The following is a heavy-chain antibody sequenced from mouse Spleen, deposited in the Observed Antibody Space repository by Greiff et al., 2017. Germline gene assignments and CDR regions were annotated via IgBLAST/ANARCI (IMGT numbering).Heavy chain of an antibody. V-gene: IGHV7-3*01. CDR1: GFTFTDYY. CDR3: ASRYWDGGAIDY. Sequence: EVKLMESGGGLVQPGGSLSLSCAASGFTFTDYYMSWVRQPPGKALEWLGFIRNKANGYTTEYSASVKGRFTISRDNSQSILYLQMNALRAEDSATYYCASRYWDGGAIDYWGQGTSVTVSS. CDR2: IRNKANGYTT. D-gene: IGHD4-1*01. J-gene: IGHJ4*01.